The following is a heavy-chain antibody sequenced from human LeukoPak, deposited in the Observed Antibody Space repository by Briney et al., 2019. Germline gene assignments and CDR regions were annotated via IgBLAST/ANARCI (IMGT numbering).Heavy chain of an antibody. V-gene: IGHV4-4*07. CDR1: GGSISSYY. J-gene: IGHJ4*02. CDR3: ARGTVTTSLNY. CDR2: MYTGGST. D-gene: IGHD4-17*01. Sequence: KPSETLSLTCTVSGGSISSYYWTWIRQPAGKGLEWIGRMYTGGSTNYNPSLKSRVTMSVDTSKNQLSLKLTSVPAADTAVYYCARGTVTTSLNYWGQGTLVTVSS.